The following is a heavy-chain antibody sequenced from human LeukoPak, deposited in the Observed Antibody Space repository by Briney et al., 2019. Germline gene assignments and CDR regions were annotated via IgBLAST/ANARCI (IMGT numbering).Heavy chain of an antibody. CDR1: GYTFTSYA. D-gene: IGHD6-19*01. J-gene: IGHJ5*02. Sequence: GASVKVSCKASGYTFTSYAMNWVRQAPGQGLEWMGWINTNTGNPTYAQGFTGRFVFSLDTSVSTAYLQISSLKAEDTAVYYCARDYGLRQWLVHGGYNWFDPWGQGTLVTVSS. CDR2: INTNTGNP. CDR3: ARDYGLRQWLVHGGYNWFDP. V-gene: IGHV7-4-1*02.